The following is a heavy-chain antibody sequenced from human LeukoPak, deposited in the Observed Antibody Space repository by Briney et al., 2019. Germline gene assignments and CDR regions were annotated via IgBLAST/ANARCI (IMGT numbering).Heavy chain of an antibody. V-gene: IGHV3-43*02. J-gene: IGHJ6*02. CDR1: GFTVSSLA. CDR2: ISGDGGST. CDR3: AKVPVRRYGMDV. Sequence: GGSLRLSCAASGFTVSSLAMHWVRQAPGKGLEWVSLISGDGGSTFYAGSVKGRFTISRDNSENSLYLQMNSLRSEDTALYFCAKVPVRRYGMDVWGQGTTVTVSS.